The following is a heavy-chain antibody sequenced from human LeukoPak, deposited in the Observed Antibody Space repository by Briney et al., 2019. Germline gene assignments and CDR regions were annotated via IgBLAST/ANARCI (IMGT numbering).Heavy chain of an antibody. D-gene: IGHD2-15*01. CDR1: GFPFSSYA. CDR3: VRGYSFGPYGMDV. CDR2: ISDSGGST. Sequence: GGSLRLSCSASGFPFSSYAMHWVRQAPGKGLEYVSAISDSGGSTYYADAVKVGFTISRDNSKNTLYLQMSSLRAEDTAVYFCVRGYSFGPYGMDVWGQGSTVTVSS. V-gene: IGHV3-64D*09. J-gene: IGHJ6*02.